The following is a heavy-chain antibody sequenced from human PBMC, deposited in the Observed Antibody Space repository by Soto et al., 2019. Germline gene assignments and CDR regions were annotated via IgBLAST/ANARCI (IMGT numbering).Heavy chain of an antibody. J-gene: IGHJ4*02. CDR1: GFTFDDYA. Sequence: GGSLRLSCAASGFTFDDYAMHWVRQAPGKGLEWVSGISWNSGSTGYAVSVKGRFTISRDNAKNSLYLQMNSLRADDTALYYCAKAKHGQLAYYFDYWGQGTLVTVSS. D-gene: IGHD6-13*01. V-gene: IGHV3-9*01. CDR3: AKAKHGQLAYYFDY. CDR2: ISWNSGST.